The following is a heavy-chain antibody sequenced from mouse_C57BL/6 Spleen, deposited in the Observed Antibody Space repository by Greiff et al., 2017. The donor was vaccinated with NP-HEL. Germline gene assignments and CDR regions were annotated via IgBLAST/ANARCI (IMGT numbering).Heavy chain of an antibody. D-gene: IGHD1-1*01. CDR1: GYTFTSYW. Sequence: QVQLQQPGAELVKPGASVKLSCKASGYTFTSYWMHWVKQRPGQGLEWIGEIDPSDSYTNYNQKFKGKATLTVDTSSSTAYMQLSSLTSEDSAVYYCARWGYGISPDYWGQGTTLTVSS. CDR2: IDPSDSYT. J-gene: IGHJ2*01. V-gene: IGHV1-50*01. CDR3: ARWGYGISPDY.